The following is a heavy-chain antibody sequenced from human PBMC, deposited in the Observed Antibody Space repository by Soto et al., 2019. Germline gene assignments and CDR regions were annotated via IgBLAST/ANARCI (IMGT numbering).Heavy chain of an antibody. J-gene: IGHJ3*02. CDR2: IYYSGST. D-gene: IGHD6-13*01. V-gene: IGHV4-31*03. CDR3: AREPGVAAAAWGPHAFDI. CDR1: GGSISSGGYY. Sequence: SETLSLTCTVSGGSISSGGYYWSWIRQHPGKGLEWIGYIYYSGSTYYNPSLKSRVTISVDTSKNQLSLKLSSVTAADTAVYYCAREPGVAAAAWGPHAFDIWGQGTMVTVSS.